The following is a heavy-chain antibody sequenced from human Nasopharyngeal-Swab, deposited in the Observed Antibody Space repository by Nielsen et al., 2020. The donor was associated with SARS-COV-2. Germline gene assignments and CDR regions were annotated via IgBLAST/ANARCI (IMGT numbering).Heavy chain of an antibody. V-gene: IGHV5-10-1*01. Sequence: GESLKISCKGSEYSFTTSWISWVRQMPGKGLAWMGRIDTSDSYTDYSPSFQGHVTFSVDKSISTAYLQWSSLKASDTAIYYCARHDAFESPDSTAFDSWGQGALVTVSS. D-gene: IGHD3-16*01. J-gene: IGHJ4*02. CDR3: ARHDAFESPDSTAFDS. CDR1: EYSFTTSW. CDR2: IDTSDSYT.